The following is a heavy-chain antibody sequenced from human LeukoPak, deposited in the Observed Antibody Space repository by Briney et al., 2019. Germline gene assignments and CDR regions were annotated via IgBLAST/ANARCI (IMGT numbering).Heavy chain of an antibody. D-gene: IGHD3-3*01. CDR2: IWYDGSNR. J-gene: IGHJ5*02. CDR3: ARANPAYYYDFWSGYYTGGDNWFDP. CDR1: GFTFSSYG. Sequence: PGGSLRLSCAASGFTFSSYGMHWVRQAPGKGLEWVAVIWYDGSNRYYADSVKGRFTISRDNSKNTLYLQMNSLRAEDTAVYYCARANPAYYYDFWSGYYTGGDNWFDPWGQGTLVTVPS. V-gene: IGHV3-33*01.